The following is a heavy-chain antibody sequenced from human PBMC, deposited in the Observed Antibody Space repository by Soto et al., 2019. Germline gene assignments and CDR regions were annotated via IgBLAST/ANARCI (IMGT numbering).Heavy chain of an antibody. V-gene: IGHV5-51*01. Sequence: GESLKISCEGSGYTFTNYWIGWVRQMPGKGLEWMGIIYPGDSDTRYSPSFQGQVTFSADKSTTSAYLQWSSLKASDTAMYYCARAMVRGKNYYGVDVWGQGTTVTVSS. D-gene: IGHD3-10*01. CDR3: ARAMVRGKNYYGVDV. CDR1: GYTFTNYW. CDR2: IYPGDSDT. J-gene: IGHJ6*02.